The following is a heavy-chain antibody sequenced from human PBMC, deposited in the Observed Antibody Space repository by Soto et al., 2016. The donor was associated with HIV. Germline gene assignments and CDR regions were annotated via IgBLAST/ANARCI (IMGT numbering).Heavy chain of an antibody. CDR3: ARAPGDLLYYAMDV. Sequence: EVQLVESGGGLVQPGGSLRLSCAASRFTVRSNYMIWVRQAPGKGLEWVSIISSDGNTNYADSVKGRFTISRDNSKNTLYLQMNSLRVDDTAVFYCARAPGDLLYYAMDVWGQGTTVTVSS. J-gene: IGHJ6*02. CDR1: RFTVRSNY. CDR2: ISSDGNT. V-gene: IGHV3-66*01.